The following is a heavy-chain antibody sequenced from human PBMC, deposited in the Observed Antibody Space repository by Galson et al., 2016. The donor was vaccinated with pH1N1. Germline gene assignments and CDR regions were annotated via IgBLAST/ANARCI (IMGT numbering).Heavy chain of an antibody. CDR3: ARQGVTESGRWENAFAI. CDR1: GDSVSSIDAA. D-gene: IGHD1-26*01. Sequence: CAISGDSVSSIDAAWNWIRQSPSGGLEWLGRTYYRSRWIYDYAGSVSGRITINPDTSKNQFSLQLSSVTPEDTAVYYCARQGVTESGRWENAFAIWGQGTTVTASS. V-gene: IGHV6-1*01. J-gene: IGHJ6*02. CDR2: TYYRSRWIY.